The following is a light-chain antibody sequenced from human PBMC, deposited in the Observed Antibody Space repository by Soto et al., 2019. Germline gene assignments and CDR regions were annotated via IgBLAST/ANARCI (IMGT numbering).Light chain of an antibody. CDR1: QSISSW. V-gene: IGKV1-5*01. Sequence: DIQMTQSPSTLSASVGDRVTITCRASQSISSWLAWYQQKPGKAPKLLIYDASSLESGVPSRFSGSGSGTEFPLTISSLQPDDFAKYYCQQYNSYSWTFGQGTKVEIK. J-gene: IGKJ1*01. CDR3: QQYNSYSWT. CDR2: DAS.